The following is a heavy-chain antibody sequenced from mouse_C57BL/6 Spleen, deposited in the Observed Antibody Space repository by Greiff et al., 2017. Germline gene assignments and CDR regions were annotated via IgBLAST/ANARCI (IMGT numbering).Heavy chain of an antibody. V-gene: IGHV1-55*01. D-gene: IGHD1-1*01. CDR2: IYPGSGST. CDR3: ERYYCGSSYVPAY. CDR1: GYTFTSYW. J-gene: IGHJ2*01. Sequence: QVQLQQPGAELVKPGASVKMSCKASGYTFTSYWITWVKQRPGQGLEWIGDIYPGSGSTNYNEKFKSKATLTVDTSSSTAYMQLSSLTSEDSAVYYCERYYCGSSYVPAYWGQGTTLTVSA.